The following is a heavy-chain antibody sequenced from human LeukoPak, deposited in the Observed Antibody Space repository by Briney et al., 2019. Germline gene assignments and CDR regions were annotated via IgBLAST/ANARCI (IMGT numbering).Heavy chain of an antibody. D-gene: IGHD2-2*01. V-gene: IGHV3-21*01. CDR1: GGSISSYY. CDR2: ISSSSSYI. Sequence: ETLSLTCTVSGGSISSYYWTWIRQPPGKGLEWVSSISSSSSYIYYADSVKGRFTISRDNAKNSLYLQMNSLRAEDTAVYYCARGYCSSTSCYAETPFDYWGQGTLVTVSS. CDR3: ARGYCSSTSCYAETPFDY. J-gene: IGHJ4*02.